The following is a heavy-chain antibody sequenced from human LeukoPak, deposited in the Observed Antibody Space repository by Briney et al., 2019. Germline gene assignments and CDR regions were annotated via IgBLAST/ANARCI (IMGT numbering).Heavy chain of an antibody. CDR3: ARDKEGYYFDY. CDR2: IYHSGST. CDR1: GYSIGSGYY. V-gene: IGHV4-38-2*02. Sequence: SETLSLTCAVCGYSIGSGYYWGWIRQPPGKGMEWIGSIYHSGSTYYNPSLKSRVTISVDTSKNQFSLKLSSVTAADTAVYYCARDKEGYYFDYWGQGTLVTVSS. J-gene: IGHJ4*02.